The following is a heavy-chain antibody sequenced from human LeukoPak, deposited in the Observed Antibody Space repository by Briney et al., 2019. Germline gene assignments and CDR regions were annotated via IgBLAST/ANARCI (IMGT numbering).Heavy chain of an antibody. CDR3: ARHRGSGYPYFDY. V-gene: IGHV4-59*01. CDR1: GGSINNYY. J-gene: IGHJ4*02. D-gene: IGHD3-22*01. CDR2: IYYSGST. Sequence: SETLSLTCTVSGGSINNYYWSWIRQPPGKGLEWIGYIYYSGSTNYNPSLKSRVTISVDTSKNQFSLKMSSLTAAATAVYYCARHRGSGYPYFDYWGQGTLVTVSS.